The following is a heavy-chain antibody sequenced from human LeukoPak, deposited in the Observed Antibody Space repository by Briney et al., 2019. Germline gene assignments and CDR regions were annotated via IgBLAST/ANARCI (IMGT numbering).Heavy chain of an antibody. CDR3: ARAYGDYAYYYYYYMDV. J-gene: IGHJ6*03. Sequence: ASVKVSCKASGYTFTSYGISWVRQAPGQGLEWMGWSSAYNGNTNYAQKLQGRVTMTTDTSTSTAYMELRSLRSDDTAVYYCARAYGDYAYYYYYYMDVWGKGTTVTVSS. D-gene: IGHD4-17*01. V-gene: IGHV1-18*01. CDR1: GYTFTSYG. CDR2: SSAYNGNT.